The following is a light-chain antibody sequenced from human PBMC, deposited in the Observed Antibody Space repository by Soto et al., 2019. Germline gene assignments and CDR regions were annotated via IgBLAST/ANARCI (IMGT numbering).Light chain of an antibody. Sequence: QSVLTQPASVSGSPGQSITISCTGTSSDVGGYNYVSWYQQHPGKAPKRMIYEVSNRPSGVSNRFSGSKSDNTASLTISGLQAEDEADYYCSSYRSSSTVFGTGTKLTVL. J-gene: IGLJ1*01. CDR3: SSYRSSSTV. CDR1: SSDVGGYNY. CDR2: EVS. V-gene: IGLV2-14*01.